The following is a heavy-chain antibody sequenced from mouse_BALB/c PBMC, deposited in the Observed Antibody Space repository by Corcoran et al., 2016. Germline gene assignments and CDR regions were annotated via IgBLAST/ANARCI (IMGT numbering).Heavy chain of an antibody. V-gene: IGHV1-81*01. CDR3: AYYYGSKGYFDV. Sequence: QVQLQQSGPELVKPGASVKMSCKASGYTFTDYVISWVKQRTGQGLEWIGEIYPGSGSTYYNEKFKGKVTLTADKSSNTAYMQLSSLTSKDSAVYFCAYYYGSKGYFDVWGAGTTVTVSS. CDR1: GYTFTDYV. D-gene: IGHD1-1*01. J-gene: IGHJ1*01. CDR2: IYPGSGST.